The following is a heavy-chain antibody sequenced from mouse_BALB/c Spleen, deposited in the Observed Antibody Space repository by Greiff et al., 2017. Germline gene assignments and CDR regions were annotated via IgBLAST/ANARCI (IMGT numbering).Heavy chain of an antibody. D-gene: IGHD1-1*01. J-gene: IGHJ1*01. V-gene: IGHV1-5*01. CDR3: TRSPYYYGSSHWYFDV. Sequence: EVQLQQSGTVLARPGASVKMSCKASGYTFTSYWMHWVKQRPGQGLEWIGAIYPGNSDTSYHQKFKGKAKLTAVTSTSTAYMELSSLTNEDSAVYYCTRSPYYYGSSHWYFDVWGAGTTVTVSS. CDR2: IYPGNSDT. CDR1: GYTFTSYW.